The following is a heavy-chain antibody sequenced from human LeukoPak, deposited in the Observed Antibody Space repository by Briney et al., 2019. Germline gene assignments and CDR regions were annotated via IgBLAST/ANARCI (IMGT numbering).Heavy chain of an antibody. V-gene: IGHV3-30*18. Sequence: GGSLRLSCAASGFTFSSYGMHWVREAPGKGLEWVAVISYDGSNKYYADSVKGRFTISIDNSKNTLYLQMNSLRAEDTAVYYCAKDLDSNYAFDIWGQGTMVTVS. CDR1: GFTFSSYG. J-gene: IGHJ3*02. CDR3: AKDLDSNYAFDI. CDR2: ISYDGSNK. D-gene: IGHD3/OR15-3a*01.